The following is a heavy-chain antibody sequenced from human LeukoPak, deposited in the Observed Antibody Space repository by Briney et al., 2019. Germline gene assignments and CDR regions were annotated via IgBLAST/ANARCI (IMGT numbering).Heavy chain of an antibody. CDR2: ISGDGGST. D-gene: IGHD5-18*01. Sequence: PGGSLRLSCAASGLTFDDYAMHWVRHAPGKGLEWVSLISGDGGSTYYADSVKGRFTISRDNSKNSLYLQMNSPRTEHTALYYCAKHGYSYGYDCWGQGTLVIVSS. J-gene: IGHJ4*02. CDR1: GLTFDDYA. CDR3: AKHGYSYGYDC. V-gene: IGHV3-43*02.